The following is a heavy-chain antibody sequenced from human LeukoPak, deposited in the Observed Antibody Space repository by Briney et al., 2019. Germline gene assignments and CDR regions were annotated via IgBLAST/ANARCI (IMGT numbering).Heavy chain of an antibody. V-gene: IGHV3-7*04. CDR1: GCTFSSYW. J-gene: IGHJ4*02. Sequence: GGSLRLSCAASGCTFSSYWMTWVHKAPGKGLEWVANIKQECSEKYYVDSVRGGFTISRDNAKNSLYLKMSSLSCEDPAVYYGVRTNAYGAWYGGDWGPGALVTVSS. CDR2: IKQECSEK. D-gene: IGHD6-19*01. CDR3: VRTNAYGAWYGGD.